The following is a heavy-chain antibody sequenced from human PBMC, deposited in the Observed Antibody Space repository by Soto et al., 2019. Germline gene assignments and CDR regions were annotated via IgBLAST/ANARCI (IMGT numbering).Heavy chain of an antibody. Sequence: PGGSLRLSCAASGFTFSSYAMTWVRQAPGKGLEWVSVISGSGGSTYFADSVKGRFTISRDNSKNTLYLQMNSLRAEDTAVYYCARDYYDSSGYYAPFDYWGQGTLVTVSS. CDR2: ISGSGGST. CDR1: GFTFSSYA. J-gene: IGHJ4*02. D-gene: IGHD3-22*01. V-gene: IGHV3-23*01. CDR3: ARDYYDSSGYYAPFDY.